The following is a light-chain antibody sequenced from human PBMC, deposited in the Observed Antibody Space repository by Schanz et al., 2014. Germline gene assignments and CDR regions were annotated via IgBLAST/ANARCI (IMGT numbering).Light chain of an antibody. CDR2: DVT. V-gene: IGLV2-11*01. Sequence: QSALTQPRSVSGSPGQSVSISCTGTSSDVGGYNYVSWYQQHPGKAPKLMIYDVTKRPSGVPDRFSGSTSGSAASLTISGLRAEDEADYYCCSYAGSFSWVFGGGTKLTVL. J-gene: IGLJ3*02. CDR3: CSYAGSFSWV. CDR1: SSDVGGYNY.